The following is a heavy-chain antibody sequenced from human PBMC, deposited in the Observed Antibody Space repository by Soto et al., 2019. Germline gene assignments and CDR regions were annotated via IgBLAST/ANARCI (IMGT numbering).Heavy chain of an antibody. V-gene: IGHV3-15*07. CDR3: TTDMPTVNYYYYGMDV. CDR2: IKSKTDGGTT. D-gene: IGHD4-17*01. J-gene: IGHJ6*02. CDR1: GVTFCNAW. Sequence: GGSLRLSCAASGVTFCNAWMNWVRQAPGKGLEWVGGIKSKTDGGTTDYAAPVKGRFTISRDDSKNTLYLQMNSLKTEDTAVYYCTTDMPTVNYYYYGMDVWGQGTTVTVSS.